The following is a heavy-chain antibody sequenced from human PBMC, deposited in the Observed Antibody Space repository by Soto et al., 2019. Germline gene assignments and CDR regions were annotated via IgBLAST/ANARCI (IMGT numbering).Heavy chain of an antibody. CDR2: IIPIFGTA. D-gene: IGHD1-26*01. V-gene: IGHV1-69*12. Sequence: QVQLVQSGAEVKKPGSSVKVSCKASGGTISSYAISWVRQAPGQGLEWMGGIIPIFGTANYAQKFQGRVTITADESTSTAYMELSSLRSEDTAVYYCARDISLSGGSYPYVDAFDIWGQGTMVTVSS. CDR3: ARDISLSGGSYPYVDAFDI. J-gene: IGHJ3*02. CDR1: GGTISSYA.